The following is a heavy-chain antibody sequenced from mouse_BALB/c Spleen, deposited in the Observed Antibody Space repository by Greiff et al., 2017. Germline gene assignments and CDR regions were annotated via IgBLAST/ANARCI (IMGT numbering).Heavy chain of an antibody. CDR3: ARGDGSSSAWFAY. D-gene: IGHD1-1*01. V-gene: IGHV1-14*01. J-gene: IGHJ3*01. Sequence: EVQGVESGPELVKPGASVKMSCKASGYTFTSYVMHWVKQKPGQGLEWIGYINPYNDGTKYNEKFKGKATLTSDKSSSTAYMELSSLTSEDSAVYYCARGDGSSSAWFAYWGQGTLVTVSA. CDR1: GYTFTSYV. CDR2: INPYNDGT.